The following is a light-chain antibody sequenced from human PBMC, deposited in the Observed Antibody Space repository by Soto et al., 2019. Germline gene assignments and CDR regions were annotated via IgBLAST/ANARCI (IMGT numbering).Light chain of an antibody. CDR2: AAS. CDR1: QSVSRSY. CDR3: QQYGSSPPGT. J-gene: IGKJ1*01. V-gene: IGKV3-20*01. Sequence: EIVLTQSPGTLSLSPGERATISCRASQSVSRSYLAWYQQKPDQAPRLLIYAASSRATGIPDRFSGRGSGKDFTLTIISLEPEDFSVYYWQQYGSSPPGTFGQGTKVEIK.